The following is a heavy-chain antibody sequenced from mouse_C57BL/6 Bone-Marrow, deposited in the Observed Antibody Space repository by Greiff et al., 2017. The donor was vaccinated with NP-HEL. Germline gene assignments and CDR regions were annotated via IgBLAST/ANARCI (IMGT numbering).Heavy chain of an antibody. Sequence: EVNLVESGGGLVKPGGSLKLSCAASGFTFSDYGMHWVRQAPEKGLEWVAYLSSGSSTIYYADTVTGRFTISRDNAKNTLFLQMPILGSEDTAMYDGAREEDDEGTWCGYWGQGTRVTVSA. CDR1: GFTFSDYG. CDR3: AREEDDEGTWCGY. J-gene: IGHJ3*01. V-gene: IGHV5-17*01. D-gene: IGHD2-12*01. CDR2: LSSGSSTI.